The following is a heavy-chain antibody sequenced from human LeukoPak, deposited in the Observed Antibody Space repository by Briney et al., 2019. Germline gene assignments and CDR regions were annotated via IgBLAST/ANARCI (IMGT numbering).Heavy chain of an antibody. J-gene: IGHJ3*02. D-gene: IGHD6-13*01. CDR1: GYSFTSYW. Sequence: GESLKISCKGSGYSFTSYWIGWVRQMPGKGLEWMGIIYPGDSDTRYSPSFQGQVTISADKSISTAYLQWSSLKASDTAMYYCATTWRSSWHEEGAFDIWGQGTMVTVSS. CDR3: ATTWRSSWHEEGAFDI. V-gene: IGHV5-51*01. CDR2: IYPGDSDT.